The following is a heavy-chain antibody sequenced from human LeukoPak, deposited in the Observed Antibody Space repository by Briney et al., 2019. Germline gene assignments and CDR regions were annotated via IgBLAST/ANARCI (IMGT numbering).Heavy chain of an antibody. Sequence: GGSLRLSCAASGFTFSSYWMHWVRHAPGKGLVWVSRINSDGSSTSYADSVKGRFTISRDNTKNTLYLQMNSLRAEDTAVYYCARDRGSHYYYYYYMDVWGKGTTVTVSS. CDR1: GFTFSSYW. CDR3: ARDRGSHYYYYYYMDV. J-gene: IGHJ6*03. V-gene: IGHV3-74*01. CDR2: INSDGSST. D-gene: IGHD3-10*01.